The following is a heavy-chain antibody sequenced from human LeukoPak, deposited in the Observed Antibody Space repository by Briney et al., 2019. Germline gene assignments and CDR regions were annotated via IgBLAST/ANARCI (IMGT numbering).Heavy chain of an antibody. D-gene: IGHD3-10*01. V-gene: IGHV3-74*01. Sequence: GGSLRLSCAASGFTFSSYWMHWVRQAPGKGLVWVSRINSDGSSTSYADSVKGRFTISRDNAENSLFLQMNSLRAEDTAVYYCARDSGDRTVDYWGQGTLVTVSS. J-gene: IGHJ4*02. CDR1: GFTFSSYW. CDR3: ARDSGDRTVDY. CDR2: INSDGSST.